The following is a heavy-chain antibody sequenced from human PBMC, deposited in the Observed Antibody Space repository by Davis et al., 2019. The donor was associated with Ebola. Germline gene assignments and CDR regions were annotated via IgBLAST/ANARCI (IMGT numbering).Heavy chain of an antibody. CDR3: AKGDNSSWYGFDY. Sequence: PSETLSLTCAISGDSVSSAGWNWIRQSPSRGLEWLGKTYYNSNRYHNYAVSVKSPITINADTSKNPFPLQLNSVTPEDTAVYYCAKGDNSSWYGFDYWGQGTLVTVSS. V-gene: IGHV6-1*01. J-gene: IGHJ4*02. D-gene: IGHD6-13*01. CDR1: GDSVSSAG. CDR2: TYYNSNRYH.